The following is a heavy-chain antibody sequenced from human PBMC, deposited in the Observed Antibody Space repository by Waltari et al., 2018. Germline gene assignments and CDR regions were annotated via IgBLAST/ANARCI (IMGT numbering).Heavy chain of an antibody. CDR1: GYTFTGYY. J-gene: IGHJ4*02. CDR3: ASFCSGGSCYSGGY. V-gene: IGHV1-2*02. CDR2: NNPNSGGT. Sequence: QVQLVQSGAEVKKPGASVKVSCKASGYTFTGYYMHWVRQAPGQGLEWRGGNNPNSGGTNYAQKCQGRVTMTRDTSISTAYMELGRLRSDDTAVYYCASFCSGGSCYSGGYWGQGTLVTVSS. D-gene: IGHD2-15*01.